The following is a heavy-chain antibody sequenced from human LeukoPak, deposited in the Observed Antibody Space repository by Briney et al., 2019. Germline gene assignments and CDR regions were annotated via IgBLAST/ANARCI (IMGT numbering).Heavy chain of an antibody. CDR2: INPNSGGT. V-gene: IGHV1-2*02. CDR3: AKKLAIHGSGSYYPSYYYYYGMDV. J-gene: IGHJ6*02. D-gene: IGHD3-10*01. Sequence: ASVKVSCKASGYTFTGYYMHWVRQAPGQGLEWMGWINPNSGGTNYAQKFQGRVTMTRDTSISTAYMELSRLRSDDTAVYYCAKKLAIHGSGSYYPSYYYYYGMDVWGQGTTVTVSS. CDR1: GYTFTGYY.